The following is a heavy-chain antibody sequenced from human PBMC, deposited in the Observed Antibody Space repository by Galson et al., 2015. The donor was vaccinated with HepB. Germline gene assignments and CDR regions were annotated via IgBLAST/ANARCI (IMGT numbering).Heavy chain of an antibody. V-gene: IGHV3-30-3*01. CDR2: VSYDGSGK. D-gene: IGHD3-10*01. CDR1: GFTFSTYT. Sequence: SLRLSCAGSGFTFSTYTIHWVRQAPGKGLEWVAVVSYDGSGKYLADSVKGRFTISRDNSKNTLYLQMNSLRAEDTAIYYCARGGTYYRSGNYFPFDAWGQGTLVTVSS. J-gene: IGHJ5*02. CDR3: ARGGTYYRSGNYFPFDA.